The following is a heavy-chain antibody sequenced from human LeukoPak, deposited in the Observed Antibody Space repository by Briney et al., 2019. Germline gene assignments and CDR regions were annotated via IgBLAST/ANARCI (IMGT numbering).Heavy chain of an antibody. V-gene: IGHV1-8*01. CDR1: GYTFTSYD. CDR3: ARVHSSGYYHDY. D-gene: IGHD3-22*01. J-gene: IGHJ4*02. Sequence: ASVKVSCKASGYTFTSYDIHWVRQATGQGLEWMGWMNPNSGNTGYAQKFQGRVTMTRNTSISTAYMELSSLRSEDTAVYYCARVHSSGYYHDYWGQGTLVTVSS. CDR2: MNPNSGNT.